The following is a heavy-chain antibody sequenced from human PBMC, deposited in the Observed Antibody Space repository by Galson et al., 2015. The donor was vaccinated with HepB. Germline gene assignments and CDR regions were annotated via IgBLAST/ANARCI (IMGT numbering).Heavy chain of an antibody. V-gene: IGHV3-30-3*01. J-gene: IGHJ4*02. CDR2: ISYDGSNK. D-gene: IGHD6-19*01. Sequence: SLRLSCAASGFTFSSYAMHWVRQAPGKGLEWVAVISYDGSNKYYADSVKGRFTISRDNSKNTPYLQMNSLRAEDTAVYYCARDGDGSGWDDPYYFDYWGQGTLVTVSS. CDR1: GFTFSSYA. CDR3: ARDGDGSGWDDPYYFDY.